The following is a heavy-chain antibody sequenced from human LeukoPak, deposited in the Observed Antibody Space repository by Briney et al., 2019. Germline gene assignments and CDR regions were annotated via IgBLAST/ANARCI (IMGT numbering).Heavy chain of an antibody. J-gene: IGHJ4*02. CDR1: GGSITSTNYY. V-gene: IGHV4-39*01. D-gene: IGHD3-10*01. CDR3: ARSYYASGTYAYYFDY. CDR2: MSYSGST. Sequence: PSETLSLTCAVYGGSITSTNYYWGWIRQPPGKGLEWIGSMSYSGSTNYNPSLKSRLTIAVDTSKNQFSLKLSSVTAADTAVYYCARSYYASGTYAYYFDYWGQGALVTVSS.